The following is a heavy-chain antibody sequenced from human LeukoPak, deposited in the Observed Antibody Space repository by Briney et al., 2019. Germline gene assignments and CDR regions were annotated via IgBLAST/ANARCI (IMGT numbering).Heavy chain of an antibody. CDR2: VSSNGAKT. CDR1: GFTFSSYA. CDR3: ATGFGDYADWFDP. D-gene: IGHD4-17*01. Sequence: PGGSLRLSCAASGFTFSSYAITWVRQAPGKGLEWVSAVSSNGAKTYYADSVKGRFTISRDNYKNMVFLQMNSLRAEDTAVYYCATGFGDYADWFDPWGQGTLVTVSS. V-gene: IGHV3-23*01. J-gene: IGHJ5*02.